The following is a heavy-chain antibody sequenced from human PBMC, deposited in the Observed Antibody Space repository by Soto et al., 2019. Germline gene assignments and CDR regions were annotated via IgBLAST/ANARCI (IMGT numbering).Heavy chain of an antibody. CDR1: GGTFSSYA. CDR2: IIPIFGTA. V-gene: IGHV1-69*06. J-gene: IGHJ5*02. CDR3: ARDSSRYSSSWYEGYWFDP. Sequence: SVKVSCKASGGTFSSYAISWVRQAPGQGLEWMGGIIPIFGTANYAQKFQGRVTITADKSTSTAYMELSSLRSEDTAVYYCARDSSRYSSSWYEGYWFDPWGQGTLVTVSS. D-gene: IGHD6-13*01.